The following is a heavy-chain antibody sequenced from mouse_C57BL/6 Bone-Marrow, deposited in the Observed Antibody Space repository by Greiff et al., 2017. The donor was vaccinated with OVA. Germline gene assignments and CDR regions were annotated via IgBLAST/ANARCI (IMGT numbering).Heavy chain of an antibody. Sequence: QVQLQQPGAELVKPGASVKLSCKASGYTFTSYGISWVKQRTGQGLEWIGEIYPRSGNTYYNEKFKGKATLTADKSSSTAYMELRSLTSEDSAVYFCARGPPYYGSSYYYAMDYWGQGTSVTVSS. CDR2: IYPRSGNT. J-gene: IGHJ4*01. CDR1: GYTFTSYG. V-gene: IGHV1-81*01. D-gene: IGHD1-1*01. CDR3: ARGPPYYGSSYYYAMDY.